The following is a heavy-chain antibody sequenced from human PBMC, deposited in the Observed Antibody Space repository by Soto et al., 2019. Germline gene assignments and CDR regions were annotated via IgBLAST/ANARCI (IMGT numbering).Heavy chain of an antibody. Sequence: EVQLVESGGGLVQPGRSLRLSCAASGFTFDDYAMHWVRQAPGKGLEWVSGISWNSGSIGYADSVKGRFTISRDNAKNSLYLQMNSLRAEDTALYYCAKDYYYGSSLAKGAFDIWGQGTMVTVSS. J-gene: IGHJ3*02. D-gene: IGHD3-10*01. CDR2: ISWNSGSI. CDR3: AKDYYYGSSLAKGAFDI. V-gene: IGHV3-9*01. CDR1: GFTFDDYA.